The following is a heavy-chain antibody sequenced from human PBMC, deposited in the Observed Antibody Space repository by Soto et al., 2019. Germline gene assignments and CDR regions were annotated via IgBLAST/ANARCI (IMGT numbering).Heavy chain of an antibody. CDR2: IRSKANSYAT. CDR1: GFTFSGSA. Sequence: VQLVESGGGLVQPGGSLKLSCAASGFTFSGSAMHWVRQASGKGLEWVGRIRSKANSYATAYAASVKGRFTISRDDSKNTAYLQMNSLKTEDTAVYYCAKREGLRLGGALLFDYWGQGTLVTVSS. CDR3: AKREGLRLGGALLFDY. J-gene: IGHJ4*02. D-gene: IGHD3-16*01. V-gene: IGHV3-73*02.